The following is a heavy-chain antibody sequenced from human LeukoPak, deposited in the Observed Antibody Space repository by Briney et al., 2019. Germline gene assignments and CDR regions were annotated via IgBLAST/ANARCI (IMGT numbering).Heavy chain of an antibody. Sequence: GGSLRLSRAASGFTFSNAWMNWVRQAPGKGLEWVGRIKSKTDGGTTDYAAPVKGRFTISRDDSKNTLYLQMNSLKTEDTAVYYCTTGYSSGWYQVIDYWGQGTLVTVSS. CDR3: TTGYSSGWYQVIDY. V-gene: IGHV3-15*07. CDR2: IKSKTDGGTT. D-gene: IGHD6-19*01. CDR1: GFTFSNAW. J-gene: IGHJ4*02.